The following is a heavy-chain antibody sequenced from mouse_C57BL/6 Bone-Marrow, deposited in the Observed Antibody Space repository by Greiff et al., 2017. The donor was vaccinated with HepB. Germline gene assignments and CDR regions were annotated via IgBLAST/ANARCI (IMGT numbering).Heavy chain of an antibody. J-gene: IGHJ4*01. Sequence: EVKLMESGGGLVQPGGSMKLSCVASGFTFSNYWMNWVRQSPEKGLEWVAQIRLKSDNYATHYAESVKGRFTISRDDSKSSVYLQMNNLRAEDTGIYYCTEDGPYAMDYWGQGTSVTVSS. CDR2: IRLKSDNYAT. D-gene: IGHD2-3*01. CDR1: GFTFSNYW. V-gene: IGHV6-3*01. CDR3: TEDGPYAMDY.